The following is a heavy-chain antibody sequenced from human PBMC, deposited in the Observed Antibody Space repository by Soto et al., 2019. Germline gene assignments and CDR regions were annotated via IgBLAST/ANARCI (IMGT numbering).Heavy chain of an antibody. CDR2: IYYSGST. CDR1: GGSISGGDYY. J-gene: IGHJ4*02. V-gene: IGHV4-30-4*01. D-gene: IGHD6-19*01. CDR3: ARVARSSGWYTGGYFEY. Sequence: SETLSLTCTVSGGSISGGDYYWSWIRQPPGKGLEWIGYIYYSGSTYYNPSLKRRVTISVDTSKNQFSLKLSSVTAADTAVYYCARVARSSGWYTGGYFEYWGQGTRVNVYS.